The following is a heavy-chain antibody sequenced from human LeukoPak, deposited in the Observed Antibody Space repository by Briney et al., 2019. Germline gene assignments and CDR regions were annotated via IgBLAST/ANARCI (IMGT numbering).Heavy chain of an antibody. V-gene: IGHV3-15*07. CDR1: GFTFSNAW. CDR3: TTDGVGRAYSLDY. D-gene: IGHD3-3*01. CDR2: IKRKTDGGTT. J-gene: IGHJ4*02. Sequence: PGGSLRLSCAASGFTFSNAWMNWVRQAPGKGLEWVGRIKRKTDGGTTDDAAPVKGRFTISRDDSKNTLYLQMNSLKTEDTAVYYCTTDGVGRAYSLDYWGQGTLVTVSS.